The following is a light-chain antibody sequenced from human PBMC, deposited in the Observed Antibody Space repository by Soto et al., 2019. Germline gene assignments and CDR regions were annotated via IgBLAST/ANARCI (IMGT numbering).Light chain of an antibody. CDR3: KLYNSYS. V-gene: IGKV1-5*01. Sequence: DNQMPQSPSTLPASVGDRVTITCRASQSISNWLAWYQQKPGTAPKVLIYHAYNLQRGVPSRFSGSGSGTEFTITISSLQTDDFATYDCKLYNSYSLGQGTKVDSK. CDR1: QSISNW. J-gene: IGKJ1*01. CDR2: HAY.